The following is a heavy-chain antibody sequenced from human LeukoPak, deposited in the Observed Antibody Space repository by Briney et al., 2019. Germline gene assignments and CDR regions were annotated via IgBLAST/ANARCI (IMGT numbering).Heavy chain of an antibody. J-gene: IGHJ4*02. CDR3: ARVLNGTLTFDH. D-gene: IGHD3-9*01. CDR1: GFTFSSYT. CDR2: ITSSSSYI. Sequence: AGGSLRLSCAASGFTFSSYTMNRVRQAPGKGLEWVSSITSSSSYIYYADSAKGRFTISRDNAKNSLFLQMNSLRAEDTAVYYCARVLNGTLTFDHWGQGTLVAVSS. V-gene: IGHV3-21*01.